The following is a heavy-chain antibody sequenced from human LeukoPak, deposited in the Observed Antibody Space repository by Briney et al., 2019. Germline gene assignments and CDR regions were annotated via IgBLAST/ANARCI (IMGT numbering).Heavy chain of an antibody. D-gene: IGHD5-24*01. CDR3: ARDHGVEMVDGSY. CDR2: INPNSGGT. Sequence: ASVKVSCKASGYSFTNYDINWVRQATGQGLEWMGWINPNSGGTNYAQKFQGRVTMTRDTSISTAYMELSRLRSDDTAVYYCARDHGVEMVDGSYWGQGTLVTVSS. J-gene: IGHJ4*02. V-gene: IGHV1-2*02. CDR1: GYSFTNYD.